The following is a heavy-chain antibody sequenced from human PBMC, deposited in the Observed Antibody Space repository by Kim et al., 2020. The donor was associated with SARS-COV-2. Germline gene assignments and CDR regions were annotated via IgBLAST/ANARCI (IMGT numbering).Heavy chain of an antibody. CDR2: ISYDGSKK. V-gene: IGHV3-30*18. Sequence: GGSLRLSCAASGFSFSYFGMYWVRQAPGKGLERVAVISYDGSKKYYADSVKGRFTVSRDNSKKTLYLQMNGLTADDSATYFCAKESYSAGTCYSCGYFDLWGLGTLVTVSS. J-gene: IGHJ2*01. CDR3: AKESYSAGTCYSCGYFDL. CDR1: GFSFSYFG. D-gene: IGHD2-15*01.